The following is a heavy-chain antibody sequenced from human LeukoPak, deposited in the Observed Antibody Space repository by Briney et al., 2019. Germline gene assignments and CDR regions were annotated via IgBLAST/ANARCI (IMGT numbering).Heavy chain of an antibody. D-gene: IGHD5-12*01. CDR3: ARDRGVATILYYFDY. CDR1: GFTFSSYG. Sequence: GGSLRLSCAASGFTFSSYGMHWVRQAPGEGLEWVAVIWYDGSNKYYADSVKGRFTISRDNSKNTLYLQMNSLRAEDTAVYYCARDRGVATILYYFDYWGQGTLVTVSS. V-gene: IGHV3-33*01. J-gene: IGHJ4*02. CDR2: IWYDGSNK.